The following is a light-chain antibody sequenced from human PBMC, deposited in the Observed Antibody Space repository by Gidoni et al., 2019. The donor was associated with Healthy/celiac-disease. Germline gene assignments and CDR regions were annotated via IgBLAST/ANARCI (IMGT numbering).Light chain of an antibody. Sequence: DIVITQSRDSLPGFLGEEATINCKSSQSVLYSSNHNNYLTWYQQKPGQPPKLLIYGASNRESGVPDRFSGSGSGTDFTLTISSLQAEDVAVYYCQQYYSTSYTFGQGTKLEIK. CDR2: GAS. J-gene: IGKJ2*01. CDR3: QQYYSTSYT. V-gene: IGKV4-1*01. CDR1: QSVLYSSNHNNY.